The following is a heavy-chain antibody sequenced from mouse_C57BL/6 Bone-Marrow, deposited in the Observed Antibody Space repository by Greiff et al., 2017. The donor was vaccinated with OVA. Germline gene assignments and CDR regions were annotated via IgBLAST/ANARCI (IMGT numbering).Heavy chain of an antibody. D-gene: IGHD1-1*01. V-gene: IGHV1-81*01. CDR1: GYTFTSYG. Sequence: QVQLKESGAELARPGASVKLSCKASGYTFTSYGISWVKQRTGQGLEWIGEIYPRSGNTYYNEKFKGKATLTADKSSSTAYMELRSLTSEDSAVYCWARKFHYYGSGLDYWGQGTTLTVSS. CDR3: ARKFHYYGSGLDY. J-gene: IGHJ2*01. CDR2: IYPRSGNT.